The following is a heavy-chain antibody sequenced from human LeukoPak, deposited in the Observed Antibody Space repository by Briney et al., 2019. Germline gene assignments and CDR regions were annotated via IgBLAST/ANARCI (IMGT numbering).Heavy chain of an antibody. CDR3: AHSPAQRESGGRYFDP. CDR1: GFSLSTSGVG. D-gene: IGHD6-19*01. J-gene: IGHJ5*02. CDR2: IYWDDDK. Sequence: SGPTLVNPTQTLTLTCTISGFSLSTSGVGVGWIRQPPGKALEWLALIYWDDDKRYSPSLKSRLTITKDTSKNQVVLSMTNMDPVDTATYYCAHSPAQRESGGRYFDPWGQGTLVTVSS. V-gene: IGHV2-5*02.